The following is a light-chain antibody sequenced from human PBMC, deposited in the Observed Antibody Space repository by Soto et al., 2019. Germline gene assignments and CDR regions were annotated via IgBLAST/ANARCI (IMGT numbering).Light chain of an antibody. J-gene: IGLJ2*01. V-gene: IGLV1-40*01. Sequence: QSVLTQPPSVSGAPGQRVTISCTGSSSNIGAGYDVHWYQQLPGTAPKLLIYGNSNRPSGVPDRFSGSKSGTSASLAITGLQAEDEADYYCQSYDSSLSVVLFGGATNLTVL. CDR3: QSYDSSLSVVL. CDR1: SSNIGAGYD. CDR2: GNS.